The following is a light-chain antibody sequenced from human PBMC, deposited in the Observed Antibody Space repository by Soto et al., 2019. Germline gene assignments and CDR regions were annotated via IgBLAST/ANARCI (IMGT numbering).Light chain of an antibody. Sequence: EIVWTQSPATLSLSLGERATRSCRASPSVSSYLAWYQQKPCQAPRLIIYDASNRATGIPARFSGSESGTDFTLTIRSLEPQDFAVYYGQQRSNWPAITGGQGTRGEIK. CDR1: PSVSSY. V-gene: IGKV3-11*01. J-gene: IGKJ5*01. CDR2: DAS. CDR3: QQRSNWPAIT.